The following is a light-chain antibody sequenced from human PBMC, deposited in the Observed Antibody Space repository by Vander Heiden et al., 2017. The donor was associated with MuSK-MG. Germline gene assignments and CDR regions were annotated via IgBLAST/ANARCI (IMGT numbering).Light chain of an antibody. Sequence: ETALTQSAGTLSLSPGERATLSCRARQSVSSSYLAWYQQKPGQAPRLLIYGASSSATGIPDRFSGSGSGTDFTLTISRLEPEDFAVYYCQQECSSPRTFGQGTKVEIK. V-gene: IGKV3-20*01. CDR3: QQECSSPRT. CDR2: GAS. CDR1: QSVSSSY. J-gene: IGKJ1*01.